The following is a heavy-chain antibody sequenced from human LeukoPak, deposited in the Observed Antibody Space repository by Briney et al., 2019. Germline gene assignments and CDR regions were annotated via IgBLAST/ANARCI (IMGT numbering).Heavy chain of an antibody. Sequence: SETLSLTCAVHGGSFSGYYWSWIRQPPGKGLEWIGEINHSGSTNYSPSLKSRVTISEDTSKNQFSLKLSSVTAADTAIYYCARDAKYYYGSRTFFFYEHWGQGTLLTVSS. CDR1: GGSFSGYY. J-gene: IGHJ4*02. D-gene: IGHD3-10*01. CDR2: INHSGST. V-gene: IGHV4-34*01. CDR3: ARDAKYYYGSRTFFFYEH.